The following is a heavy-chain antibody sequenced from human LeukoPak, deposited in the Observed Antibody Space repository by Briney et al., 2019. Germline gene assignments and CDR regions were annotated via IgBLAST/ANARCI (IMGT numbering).Heavy chain of an antibody. D-gene: IGHD6-25*01. CDR3: ARQAVDYYYGMDV. J-gene: IGHJ6*02. CDR2: IDPSDSYT. CDR1: GYSFTTYW. V-gene: IGHV5-10-1*01. Sequence: KHGESLKISCRGSGYSFTTYWISWVRQMPGKGLEWMGRIDPSDSYTNYSPSFQGHVTMSADRSISTAYLQWSSLKASDTALYYCARQAVDYYYGMDVWGQGTTVTVSS.